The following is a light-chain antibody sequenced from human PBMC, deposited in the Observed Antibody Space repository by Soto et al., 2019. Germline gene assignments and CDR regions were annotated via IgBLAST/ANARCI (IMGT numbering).Light chain of an antibody. CDR2: GTT. Sequence: QTVVTQEPSLTVSPGGTVTLTCASSTGAVTSDYYPNWLQQKPGQAPRALISGTTNTHSWTPARFSGSLLGGKAALTLSGVQPEDEADYYCLLYYGAAWVFGGGTKLTVL. CDR3: LLYYGAAWV. CDR1: TGAVTSDYY. J-gene: IGLJ3*02. V-gene: IGLV7-43*01.